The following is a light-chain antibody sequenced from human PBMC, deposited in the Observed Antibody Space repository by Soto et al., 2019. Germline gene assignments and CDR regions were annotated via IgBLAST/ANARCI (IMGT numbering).Light chain of an antibody. V-gene: IGKV3-20*01. CDR2: GTS. J-gene: IGKJ3*01. CDR3: QQYGSSPGFT. Sequence: EIVLTQSPGTLSLSPGESATLSCRASQSISSSFFAWYQHKPGQAPRLLIYGTSNRATSIPDRFSGSGSGTDFTLTISRLEPEDFAVYYCQQYGSSPGFTFGPGTKVDIK. CDR1: QSISSSF.